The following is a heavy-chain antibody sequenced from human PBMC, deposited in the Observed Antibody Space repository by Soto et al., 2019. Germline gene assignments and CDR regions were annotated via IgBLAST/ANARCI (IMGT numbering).Heavy chain of an antibody. CDR1: GGTFSSYA. J-gene: IGHJ6*03. CDR2: IIPIFGTA. CDR3: ARDKVRISSSWLGGYYYMDV. V-gene: IGHV1-69*13. D-gene: IGHD6-13*01. Sequence: GASVKVSCKASGGTFSSYAISWVRQAPGQGLEWMGGIIPIFGTANYAQKFQGRVTITADESTSTAYMELSSLRSEDTAVYYCARDKVRISSSWLGGYYYMDVWGKGTTVTVSS.